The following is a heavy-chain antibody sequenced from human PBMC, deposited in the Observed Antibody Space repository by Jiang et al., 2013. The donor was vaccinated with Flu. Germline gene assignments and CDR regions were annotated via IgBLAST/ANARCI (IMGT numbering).Heavy chain of an antibody. CDR1: GYSFTSYW. CDR2: IYPGDSDT. V-gene: IGHV5-51*03. J-gene: IGHJ4*02. Sequence: GAEVKKPGESLKISCKGSGYSFTSYWIGWVRQMPGKGLEWMGIIYPGDSDTRYSPSFQGQVTISADKSISTAYLQWSSLKASDTAMYYCARRIDMVQGVYYFDYWGQGTLVTVSS. CDR3: ARRIDMVQGVYYFDY. D-gene: IGHD3-10*01.